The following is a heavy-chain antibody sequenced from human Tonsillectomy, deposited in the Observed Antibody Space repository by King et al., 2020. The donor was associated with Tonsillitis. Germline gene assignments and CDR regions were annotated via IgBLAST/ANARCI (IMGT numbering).Heavy chain of an antibody. CDR1: GYSFTSYW. V-gene: IGHV5-51*01. CDR2: IYPGDSDT. Sequence: VQLVESGAEVKKPGESLKISCKGSGYSFTSYWIGWVRQMPGKGLEWMGIIYPGDSDTRYSPSFQGQVTISADKSISTAYLQWSSLKASDTAMYYCARLRADIVLMVYAGGGWFDPWGQGTLVTVSS. CDR3: ARLRADIVLMVYAGGGWFDP. J-gene: IGHJ5*02. D-gene: IGHD2-8*01.